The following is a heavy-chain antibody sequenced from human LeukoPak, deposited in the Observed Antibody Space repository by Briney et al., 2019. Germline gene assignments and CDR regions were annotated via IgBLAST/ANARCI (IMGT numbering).Heavy chain of an antibody. CDR2: ISYDGSNK. Sequence: GGSLRLSCAASGITFSSYAMTWVRQAPGKGLEWVAVISYDGSNKYYADSVKGRFTISRDNSKNTLYLQMNSLRAEDTAVYYCAREDYWGQGTLVTVSS. CDR1: GITFSSYA. J-gene: IGHJ4*02. V-gene: IGHV3-30-3*01. CDR3: AREDY.